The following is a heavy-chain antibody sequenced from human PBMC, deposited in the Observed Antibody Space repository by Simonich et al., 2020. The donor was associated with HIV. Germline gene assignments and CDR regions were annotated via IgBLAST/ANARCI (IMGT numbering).Heavy chain of an antibody. D-gene: IGHD4-17*01. CDR2: ISSSSNYI. V-gene: IGHV3-21*01. Sequence: EVQLVESGGGLVKPGGSLRLSCAASGFTFSSYSMNWVRQAPGKGLGWVSSISSSSNYIYYADAVKGRFTISRDNAKNSLYLQMNSLRAEDTAVYYCARSTVRNYYYYGMDVWGQGTTVTVSS. CDR3: ARSTVRNYYYYGMDV. J-gene: IGHJ6*02. CDR1: GFTFSSYS.